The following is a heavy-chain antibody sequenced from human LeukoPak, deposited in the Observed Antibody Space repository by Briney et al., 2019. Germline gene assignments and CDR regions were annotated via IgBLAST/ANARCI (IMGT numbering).Heavy chain of an antibody. D-gene: IGHD2-2*02. CDR1: GYTFIGYY. Sequence: ASVKVSCKASGYTFIGYYMHWVRQAPGQGLEWMGWINPNSGGTNYAQKFQGRVTMTRDTSISTVYMELSRLRSDDTAVYHCARAVCSSTSCYTNWFDPWGQGTLVTVSS. V-gene: IGHV1-2*02. CDR3: ARAVCSSTSCYTNWFDP. CDR2: INPNSGGT. J-gene: IGHJ5*02.